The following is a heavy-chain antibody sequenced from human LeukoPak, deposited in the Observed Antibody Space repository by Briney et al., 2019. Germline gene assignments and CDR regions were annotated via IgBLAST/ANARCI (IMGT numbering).Heavy chain of an antibody. J-gene: IGHJ4*02. CDR3: ARVWSDNYFDY. CDR1: GYSISSGYY. V-gene: IGHV4-38-2*02. Sequence: PSETLSLTCTVSGYSISSGYYWGWIRQTPGKGLEWIVNMYHSGSSFYNASLRSRVTISVDTSKNQFSLRLSSVTAADTAVYYCARVWSDNYFDYWGQGSLVTVSS. D-gene: IGHD3-3*01. CDR2: MYHSGSS.